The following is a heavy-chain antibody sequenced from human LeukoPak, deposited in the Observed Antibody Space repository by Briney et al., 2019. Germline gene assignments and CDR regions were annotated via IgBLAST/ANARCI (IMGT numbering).Heavy chain of an antibody. D-gene: IGHD1-7*01. J-gene: IGHJ4*02. CDR1: GFTFSSYE. Sequence: GGSLRLSCAASGFTFSSYEMNWVRQAPGKGQERVSYISSSGSTIYYADSVKGRFTISRDNAKNSLYLQMNSLRAEDTAVYYCARDSYRAELPFDYWGQGTLVTVSS. CDR2: ISSSGSTI. CDR3: ARDSYRAELPFDY. V-gene: IGHV3-48*03.